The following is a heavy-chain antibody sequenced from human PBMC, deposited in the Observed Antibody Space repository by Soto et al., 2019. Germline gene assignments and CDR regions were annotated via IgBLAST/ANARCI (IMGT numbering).Heavy chain of an antibody. J-gene: IGHJ4*02. CDR3: ARVLRCSGGSCYRPKNYFDY. V-gene: IGHV4-31*03. CDR2: IYYSGST. Sequence: PSETLSLTCTVSGGSISSGGYYWSWIRQHPGKGLEWIGYIYYSGSTYYNPSLKSRVTISVDTSKNQFSLKLSSVTAANTAVYYCARVLRCSGGSCYRPKNYFDYWGRGTLVTVSS. CDR1: GGSISSGGYY. D-gene: IGHD2-15*01.